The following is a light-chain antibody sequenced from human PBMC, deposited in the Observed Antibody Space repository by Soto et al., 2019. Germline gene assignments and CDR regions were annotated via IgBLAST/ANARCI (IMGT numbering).Light chain of an antibody. Sequence: DIALTQSPDSLSLSLGERATINCKSSQSVFYNSYNRSYLAWYQVKPGRPPKLLFSWASTRESGVPDRFSGRGSGTDFTLTISSLQAEDVALYYCQQYYSTLISFGQGTRLEIK. CDR1: QSVFYNSYNRSY. V-gene: IGKV4-1*01. J-gene: IGKJ5*01. CDR2: WAS. CDR3: QQYYSTLIS.